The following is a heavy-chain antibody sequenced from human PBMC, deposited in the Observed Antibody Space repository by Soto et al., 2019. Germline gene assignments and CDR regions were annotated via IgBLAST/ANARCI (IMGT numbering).Heavy chain of an antibody. CDR2: ISGSGGST. CDR1: GFTFSSYA. V-gene: IGHV3-23*01. Sequence: PGGSLRLSCAASGFTFSSYAMSWVRQAPGKGLEWVSAISGSGGSTYYADSVKGRFTISRDNSKNTLYLQMNSLRAEDTAVYYCAKVIPPDCSSTSCSLHPYFDYWGQGTLVTVSS. J-gene: IGHJ4*02. CDR3: AKVIPPDCSSTSCSLHPYFDY. D-gene: IGHD2-2*01.